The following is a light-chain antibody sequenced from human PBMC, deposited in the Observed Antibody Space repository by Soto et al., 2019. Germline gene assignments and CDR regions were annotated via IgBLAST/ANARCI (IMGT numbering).Light chain of an antibody. J-gene: IGLJ3*02. CDR3: SSYTTSTTGV. CDR2: DVS. CDR1: SSDVGAYNY. V-gene: IGLV2-14*01. Sequence: SALTPPASVSGSPGQSITISCTGTSSDVGAYNYVSWFQQHPGKAPRLIIYDVSNRPSGVSNRFSGSKSGNTASLTISGLQAEDEADYYCSSYTTSTTGVFGGGTKLTVL.